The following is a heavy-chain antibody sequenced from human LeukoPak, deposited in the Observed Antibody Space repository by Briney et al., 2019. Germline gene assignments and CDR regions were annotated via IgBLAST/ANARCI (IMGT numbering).Heavy chain of an antibody. J-gene: IGHJ4*02. D-gene: IGHD3-10*01. CDR2: IYYSGST. V-gene: IGHV4-59*01. Sequence: SETLSLTCTVSGGSISSYFWSRIRQPPGKGLEWIGYIYYSGSTNYNPSLKSRVTISVDTSKNQFSLKLSSVTAADTAVYYCARAQGWNYYGSGSYYSYFDYWGQGTLVTVSS. CDR1: GGSISSYF. CDR3: ARAQGWNYYGSGSYYSYFDY.